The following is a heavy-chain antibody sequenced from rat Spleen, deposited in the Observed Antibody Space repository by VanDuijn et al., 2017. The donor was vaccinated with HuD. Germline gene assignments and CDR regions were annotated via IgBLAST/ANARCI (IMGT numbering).Heavy chain of an antibody. J-gene: IGHJ2*01. Sequence: EVQLVESGGGLVQPGGSMKLSCAVSGFTSTSFPVAWVRQAPTKGLEWVATISASGGSTYFRDSVKGRFTISRDNAKSTLYLQMDSLRSEDTATYYCATQDYWGQGVMVTVSS. CDR3: ATQDY. CDR2: ISASGGST. V-gene: IGHV5-46*01. CDR1: GFTSTSFP.